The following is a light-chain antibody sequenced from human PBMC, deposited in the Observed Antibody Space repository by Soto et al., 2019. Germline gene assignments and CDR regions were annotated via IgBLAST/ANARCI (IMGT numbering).Light chain of an antibody. CDR2: GAS. V-gene: IGKV3-15*01. CDR1: QSVTSSY. Sequence: EIVLTQSPGTLSLSPGERATLSCRASQSVTSSYLAWYQQKPGQAPRLLIYGASTRATGVPARFSGSGSGTELNLTISRMQSEHFAVYYCQQYYNWRPRFGQGTKVDIK. J-gene: IGKJ1*01. CDR3: QQYYNWRPR.